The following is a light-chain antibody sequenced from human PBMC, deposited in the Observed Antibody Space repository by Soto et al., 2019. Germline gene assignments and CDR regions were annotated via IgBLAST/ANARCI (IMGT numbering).Light chain of an antibody. CDR2: GAS. Sequence: EIVLTQSPATLSLSPGERATLSCRASQSVSRYLAWFQQKPGQAPRLLIYGASNRATGIPARFSGSGSGTDFTLTIASLEPEDFAVYYCQQRSDWPLTFGGGTKLDIK. V-gene: IGKV3-11*01. J-gene: IGKJ4*01. CDR1: QSVSRY. CDR3: QQRSDWPLT.